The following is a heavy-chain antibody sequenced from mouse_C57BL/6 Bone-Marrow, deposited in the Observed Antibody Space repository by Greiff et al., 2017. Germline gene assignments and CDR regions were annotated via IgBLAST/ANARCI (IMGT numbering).Heavy chain of an antibody. Sequence: VQLQQSGAELARPGASVKLSCKASGYTFTSYCISWVKQRTGQGLEWIGEIYPRSGNTYYNEKFKGKATLTADKSSSTAYMELSSLTSEDSAVYFCASEGLASYGYFDFWGTGTTLTVSS. D-gene: IGHD3-3*01. CDR3: ASEGLASYGYFDF. CDR1: GYTFTSYC. V-gene: IGHV1-81*01. CDR2: IYPRSGNT. J-gene: IGHJ1*03.